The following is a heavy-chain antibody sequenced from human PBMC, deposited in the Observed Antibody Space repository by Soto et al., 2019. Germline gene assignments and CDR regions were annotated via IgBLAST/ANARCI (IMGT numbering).Heavy chain of an antibody. J-gene: IGHJ4*02. V-gene: IGHV1-18*01. D-gene: IGHD3-16*01. Sequence: QVQLVQSGAEVKKPGASVTVSCKASGYTFTNFGISWVRQAPGQGLEWMGWISAYNGNTNYTQKLQGRVTITTDTSTSTAYLELRSLRSVDTAVYYCSSGGTPFDYWGQGTLVTVSS. CDR2: ISAYNGNT. CDR1: GYTFTNFG. CDR3: SSGGTPFDY.